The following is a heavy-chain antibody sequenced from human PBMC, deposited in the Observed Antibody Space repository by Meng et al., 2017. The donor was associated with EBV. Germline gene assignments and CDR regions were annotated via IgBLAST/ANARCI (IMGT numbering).Heavy chain of an antibody. CDR1: EFTFTSAW. V-gene: IGHV3-15*01. J-gene: IGHJ4*02. D-gene: IGHD1-26*01. CDR2: IRSQVDGRTA. CDR3: TTDEGGSRF. Sequence: EVELLESGGGLVKPGESLNLSCAASEFTFTSAWMNWVRQAPGKGLEWVGRIRSQVDGRTADYSAPVKGRFTISRDDSKHTLYLQMNSLKIEDSAVYYCTTDEGGSRFWGQGTLVTVSS.